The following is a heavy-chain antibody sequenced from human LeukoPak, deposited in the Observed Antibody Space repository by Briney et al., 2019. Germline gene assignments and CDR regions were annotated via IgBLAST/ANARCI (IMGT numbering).Heavy chain of an antibody. CDR2: INPNSGGT. Sequence: ASVKVSCKASGYTFTGYYMHWVRQAPGQGLEWMGRINPNSGGTNYAQKFQGRVTMTRDTSISTAYMELSGLRSDDTAVYYCARSYYYDSSEVDYWGQGTLVTVSS. CDR3: ARSYYYDSSEVDY. V-gene: IGHV1-2*06. CDR1: GYTFTGYY. J-gene: IGHJ4*02. D-gene: IGHD3-22*01.